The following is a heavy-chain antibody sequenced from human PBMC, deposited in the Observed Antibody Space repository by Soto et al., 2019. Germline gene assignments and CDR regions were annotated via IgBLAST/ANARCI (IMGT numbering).Heavy chain of an antibody. V-gene: IGHV3-43*01. D-gene: IGHD6-13*01. Sequence: GGSLRLSCAASGFTFDDYTMHWVRQAPGKGLEWVSLISWDGGSTYYADSVKGRFTTSRDNSKNSLYLQMNSLRTEDTALYYCASGKSRDNYYYYGMDVWGQGTTVTVSS. CDR2: ISWDGGST. CDR3: ASGKSRDNYYYYGMDV. J-gene: IGHJ6*02. CDR1: GFTFDDYT.